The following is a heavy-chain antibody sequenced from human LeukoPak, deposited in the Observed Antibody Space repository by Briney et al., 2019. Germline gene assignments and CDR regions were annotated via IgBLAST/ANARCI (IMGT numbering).Heavy chain of an antibody. CDR3: ARELLGFFDSLLYPRYFDY. D-gene: IGHD3-9*01. J-gene: IGHJ4*02. CDR2: IYHSGST. CDR1: GGSISSGGYY. V-gene: IGHV4-30-2*01. Sequence: SETLSLTCTVSGGSISSGGYYWSWIRQPPGKGLEWIGYIYHSGSTYYNPSLKSRVSISVDRSKNQFPLKLSSVTAADTAVYYCARELLGFFDSLLYPRYFDYWGQGTLVTVSS.